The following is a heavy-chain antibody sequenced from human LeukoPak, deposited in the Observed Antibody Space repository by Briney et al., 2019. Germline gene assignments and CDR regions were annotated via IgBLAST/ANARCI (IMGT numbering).Heavy chain of an antibody. CDR2: IIPILGTA. CDR1: GGTFSSYA. J-gene: IGHJ6*02. D-gene: IGHD6-13*01. V-gene: IGHV1-69*13. Sequence: ASVKVSCKASGGTFSSYAISWVRQAPGQGLEWMGGIIPILGTANYAQKFQGRVTITADESTSTAYMELSSLRSEDTAVYYCARPGEEQQLATYYYYYGMDVWGQGTTVTVSS. CDR3: ARPGEEQQLATYYYYYGMDV.